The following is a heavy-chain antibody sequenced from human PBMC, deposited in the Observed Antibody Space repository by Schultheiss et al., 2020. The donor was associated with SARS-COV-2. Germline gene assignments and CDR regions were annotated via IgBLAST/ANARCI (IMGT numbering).Heavy chain of an antibody. V-gene: IGHV1-18*01. CDR3: ARLPHEEMAFDY. Sequence: ASVKVSCKASGYTFTSYDINWVRQAPGQGLEWMGWINPNSGGTNYAQKLQGRVTMTTDTSTSTVYMELSSLRSEDTAVYYCARLPHEEMAFDYWGQGTLVTVSS. D-gene: IGHD5-24*01. CDR2: INPNSGGT. CDR1: GYTFTSYD. J-gene: IGHJ4*02.